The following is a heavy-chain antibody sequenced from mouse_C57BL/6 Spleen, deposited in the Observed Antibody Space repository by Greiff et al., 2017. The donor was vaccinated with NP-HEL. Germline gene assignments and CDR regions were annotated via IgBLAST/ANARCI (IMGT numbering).Heavy chain of an antibody. CDR1: GYTFTSYW. D-gene: IGHD2-5*01. CDR3: ARRGYSNLYAMDY. Sequence: QVQLQQPGAELVRPGYSVKLSCKASGYTFTSYWMHWVKQRPIQGLEWIGNIDPSDSETHYNQKFKDKATLTVDKSSSTAYMQLISLTSEDSAVYYCARRGYSNLYAMDYWGQGTSVTVSS. J-gene: IGHJ4*01. V-gene: IGHV1-52*01. CDR2: IDPSDSET.